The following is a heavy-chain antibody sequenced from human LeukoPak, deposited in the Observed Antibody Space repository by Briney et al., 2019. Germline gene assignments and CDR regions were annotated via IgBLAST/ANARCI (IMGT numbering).Heavy chain of an antibody. J-gene: IGHJ4*02. CDR3: AREQGDDTAMITGS. CDR1: GYTVSDYY. Sequence: ASVKVSCKASGYTVSDYYIHWVRQAPGQGREWMGWINPKSGGTKYGQKFQGRVTMTRDTSISTAYMELSRLTSDDTAVYYCAREQGDDTAMITGSGGQRTLVTVSS. V-gene: IGHV1-2*02. D-gene: IGHD5-18*01. CDR2: INPKSGGT.